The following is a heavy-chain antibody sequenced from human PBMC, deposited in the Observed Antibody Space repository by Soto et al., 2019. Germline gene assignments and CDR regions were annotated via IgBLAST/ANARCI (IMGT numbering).Heavy chain of an antibody. V-gene: IGHV1-24*01. CDR2: FDPEDGET. J-gene: IGHJ6*04. Sequence: ASVKVSCKVSGYTLTELSMHWVRQAPGKGLEWMGGFDPEDGETIYAQKFQGRVTMTEDTSTDTAYMELSSRRSEDTAVYYCATGRRLTMVQSPPYYYGMDVWGKGTTVTGSS. D-gene: IGHD3-10*01. CDR1: GYTLTELS. CDR3: ATGRRLTMVQSPPYYYGMDV.